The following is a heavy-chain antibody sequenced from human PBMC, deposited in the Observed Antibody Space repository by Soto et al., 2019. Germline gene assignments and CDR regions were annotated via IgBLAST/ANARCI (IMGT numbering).Heavy chain of an antibody. CDR3: TKVRGDPV. Sequence: EVQVLESGGDLVQPGGSLRLSCAASGFTFSNYAMNWVRQAPGKGPGWVSGLSAGRSTYYADSVKGRFTISRDNSKSTLFLQMDSLRAEDTALDYCTKVRGDPVWGKGTTVTVSS. CDR2: LSAGRST. J-gene: IGHJ6*04. D-gene: IGHD4-17*01. V-gene: IGHV3-23*01. CDR1: GFTFSNYA.